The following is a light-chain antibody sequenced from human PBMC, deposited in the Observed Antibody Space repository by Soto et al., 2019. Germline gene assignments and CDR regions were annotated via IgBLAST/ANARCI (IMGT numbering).Light chain of an antibody. CDR2: GNG. J-gene: IGLJ1*01. CDR1: SSNIGAGHD. Sequence: QSVLTQPPSVSGAPGQRVTISCTGSSSNIGAGHDVHWYQHLPGTAPKLLIYGNGNRPSGIPDRFSGSKSGTPASLAITGLQAEDEADYYCQSYDTSLSGSEVFGTGTKVTVL. CDR3: QSYDTSLSGSEV. V-gene: IGLV1-40*01.